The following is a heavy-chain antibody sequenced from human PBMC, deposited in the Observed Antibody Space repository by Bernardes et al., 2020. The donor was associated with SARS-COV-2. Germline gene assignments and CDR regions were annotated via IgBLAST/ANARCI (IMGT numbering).Heavy chain of an antibody. V-gene: IGHV3-66*02. CDR3: AVITIFGRRAFDI. J-gene: IGHJ3*02. D-gene: IGHD3-3*01. Sequence: GGSLRLSCAASGISVSSNYMRWVRQAPGKGLEWVSVIYSGGSTYYADSVKGRFTISRDNSKNTLYLQMNSLRAEDTAVYYCAVITIFGRRAFDIWGQGTMVTVSS. CDR2: IYSGGST. CDR1: GISVSSNY.